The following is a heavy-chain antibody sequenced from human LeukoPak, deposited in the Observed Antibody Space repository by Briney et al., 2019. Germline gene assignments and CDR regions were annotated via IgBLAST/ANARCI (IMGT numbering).Heavy chain of an antibody. CDR3: ARDWGVEGRPGYMDV. J-gene: IGHJ6*03. CDR1: GGSISSSSYY. V-gene: IGHV4-39*07. D-gene: IGHD6-6*01. Sequence: SETLSLTCTVSGGSISSSSYYWGWIRRPPGKGLEWIGSIYYSGSTYYNPSLKSRVTILVDTSKNQVSLKLSSVTAADTAVYFCARDWGVEGRPGYMDVWGKGTTVTVSS. CDR2: IYYSGST.